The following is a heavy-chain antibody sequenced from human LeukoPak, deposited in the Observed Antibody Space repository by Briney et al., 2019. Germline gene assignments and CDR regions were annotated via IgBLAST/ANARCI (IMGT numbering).Heavy chain of an antibody. V-gene: IGHV1-69*13. CDR3: ARGWLADSTVVTPYNY. CDR1: GGTFSSHE. J-gene: IGHJ4*02. D-gene: IGHD4-23*01. Sequence: ASVKVSCKASGGTFSSHEISWVRQAPGQGLEWMGGITPMFGIAKYAQKFQGRVTISAVESMSTVHMELSSLRSEDTAKYYCARGWLADSTVVTPYNYWGQGTVVTVPS. CDR2: ITPMFGIA.